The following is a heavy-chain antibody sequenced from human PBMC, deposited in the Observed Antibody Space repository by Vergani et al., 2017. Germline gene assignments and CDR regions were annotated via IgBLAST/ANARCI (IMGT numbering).Heavy chain of an antibody. V-gene: IGHV4-61*02. CDR3: AGVDVEYGRSTSCYGAFDI. D-gene: IGHD2-2*01. J-gene: IGHJ3*02. CDR1: GGSISSGSYY. CDR2: IYTSGST. Sequence: QVQLQESGPGLVKPSQTLSLTCTVSGGSISSGSYYWSWIRQPAGQGLGWIGRIYTSGSTNYNPSLKSRVTLSVDTSKNPFSLKLSPVTAADTAVYYCAGVDVEYGRSTSCYGAFDIWGQGTMGTVSS.